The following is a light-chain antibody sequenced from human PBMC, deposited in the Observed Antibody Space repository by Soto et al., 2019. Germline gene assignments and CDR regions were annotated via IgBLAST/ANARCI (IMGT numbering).Light chain of an antibody. CDR2: EAF. Sequence: QSALTQPASVSGSPGQSITISCTGTSSDIGSDKLVSWYQQHPGRAPKIIIYEAFKRPSGVSNRFSGSRSGNTASLTISGLRGEDEADSYCCSYAGSTTWVFGGGTKLTVL. J-gene: IGLJ3*02. V-gene: IGLV2-23*01. CDR1: SSDIGSDKL. CDR3: CSYAGSTTWV.